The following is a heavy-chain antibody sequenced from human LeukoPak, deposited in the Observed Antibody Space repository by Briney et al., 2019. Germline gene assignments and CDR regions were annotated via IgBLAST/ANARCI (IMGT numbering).Heavy chain of an antibody. CDR3: GGYYSHVIAAAGMEPDY. V-gene: IGHV4-34*01. J-gene: IGHJ4*02. CDR1: GGSFSGYY. Sequence: SETLSLTCAVYGGSFSGYYWSWIRQPPGKGLEWIGEINHSGSTYYNPSLKSRVTISVDTSKNQFSLKLSSVTAADTAVYYCGGYYSHVIAAAGMEPDYWGQGTLVTVSS. CDR2: INHSGST. D-gene: IGHD6-13*01.